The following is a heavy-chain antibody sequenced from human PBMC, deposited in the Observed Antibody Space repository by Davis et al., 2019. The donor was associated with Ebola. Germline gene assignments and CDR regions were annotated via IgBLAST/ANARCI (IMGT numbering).Heavy chain of an antibody. CDR1: GYSFTSYW. D-gene: IGHD6-19*01. CDR3: ARATFAYNSGWYADY. CDR2: IHGGNGNR. Sequence: GGSLRLSCKGSGYSFTSYWIAWVRQAPGQRLEWMGWIHGGNGNRKYSQKFQGRVTITMDTSASTAYMELSSLRSEDTAVYYCARATFAYNSGWYADYWGQGTLVTVSS. V-gene: IGHV1-3*01. J-gene: IGHJ4*02.